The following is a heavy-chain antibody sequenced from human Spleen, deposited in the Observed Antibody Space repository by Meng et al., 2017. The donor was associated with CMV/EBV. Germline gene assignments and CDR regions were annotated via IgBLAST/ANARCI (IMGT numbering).Heavy chain of an antibody. CDR1: GDSVASNWYS. V-gene: IGHV4-39*01. D-gene: IGHD6-13*01. CDR3: AKHYSSSWYYFDY. Sequence: VSGDSVASNWYSWASIRQPPGKGLKCFRCIYYSGNTYYIPTLKSRITISVDTSKNQFSLKLSSVTAADTAVYYCAKHYSSSWYYFDYWGQGTLVTVSS. J-gene: IGHJ4*02. CDR2: IYYSGNT.